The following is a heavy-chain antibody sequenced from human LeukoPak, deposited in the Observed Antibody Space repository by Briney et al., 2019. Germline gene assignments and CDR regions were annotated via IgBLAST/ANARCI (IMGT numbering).Heavy chain of an antibody. CDR3: ARGGAAAGTDALDI. CDR1: GGSISSYY. V-gene: IGHV4-4*07. Sequence: SETLSLTCTVSGGSISSYYWSWIRQPAGKGLEWIGRIYTSGSTNYNPSLKSRVTMSVDTSKNQFSLKLSSVTAADAAVYYCARGGAAAGTDALDIWGQGTMVTVSS. CDR2: IYTSGST. J-gene: IGHJ3*02. D-gene: IGHD6-13*01.